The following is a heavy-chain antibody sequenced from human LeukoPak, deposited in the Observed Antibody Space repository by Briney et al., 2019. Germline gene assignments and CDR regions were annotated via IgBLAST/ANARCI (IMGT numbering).Heavy chain of an antibody. CDR3: ARRGSYYYDSSGYYAFDY. CDR1: GGSFSGYY. D-gene: IGHD3-22*01. V-gene: IGHV4-34*01. J-gene: IGHJ4*02. Sequence: SETLSLTCAVYGGSFSGYYWSWIRQPPGKGLEWIGEINHSGSTNYNPSLKSRVTISVDTSKNQFSLKLSSVTAADTAVYYCARRGSYYYDSSGYYAFDYWGQGTLVAVSS. CDR2: INHSGST.